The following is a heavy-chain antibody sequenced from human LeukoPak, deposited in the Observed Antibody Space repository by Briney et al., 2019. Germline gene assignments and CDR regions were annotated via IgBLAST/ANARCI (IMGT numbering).Heavy chain of an antibody. CDR3: ARDRSVGVLPAPPFDF. CDR1: GGSFSGYY. V-gene: IGHV4-34*12. Sequence: PSETLSLTCAVYGGSFSGYYWSWIRQPPGKGLEWVGSVFHSGNTCYNPSLKSRLTISADTSKNQFSLTLTSVTAADTAVYYCARDRSVGVLPAPPFDFWGQGTLVTVSS. CDR2: VFHSGNT. D-gene: IGHD6-6*01. J-gene: IGHJ4*02.